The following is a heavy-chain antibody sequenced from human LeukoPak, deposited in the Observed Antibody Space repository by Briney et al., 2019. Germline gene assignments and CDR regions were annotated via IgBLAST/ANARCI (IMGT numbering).Heavy chain of an antibody. CDR3: ARVNYDSSGYPITPLDAFDI. CDR2: IIPIFGTA. CDR1: GGTFSSYA. V-gene: IGHV1-69*13. J-gene: IGHJ3*02. D-gene: IGHD3-22*01. Sequence: GASVTVSCKASGGTFSSYAISWVRQAPGQGLEWMGGIIPIFGTANYAQKSQGRVTITADESTSTAYMELRSLRSDDTAVYYCARVNYDSSGYPITPLDAFDIWGQGTMVTVSS.